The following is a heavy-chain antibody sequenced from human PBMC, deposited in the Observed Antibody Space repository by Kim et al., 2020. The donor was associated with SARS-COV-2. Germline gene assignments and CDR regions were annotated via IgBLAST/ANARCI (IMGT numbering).Heavy chain of an antibody. V-gene: IGHV4-38-2*02. J-gene: IGHJ6*02. D-gene: IGHD4-17*01. CDR2: IYHSGST. Sequence: SETLSLTCTVSGSSISSGYYWGWIRQPPGKGLEWIGSIYHSGSTYYNPSLKSRVTISVDTSKNQFSLKLSSVTAADTAVYYCARDERTVTPNYYYYGMDVWGQGTTVTVSS. CDR1: GSSISSGYY. CDR3: ARDERTVTPNYYYYGMDV.